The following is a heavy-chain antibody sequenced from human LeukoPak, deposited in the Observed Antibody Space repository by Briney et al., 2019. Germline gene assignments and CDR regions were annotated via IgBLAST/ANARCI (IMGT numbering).Heavy chain of an antibody. CDR3: ARGGGMDV. V-gene: IGHV3-48*01. CDR1: GFTFSSYS. J-gene: IGHJ6*02. CDR2: ISSSSSTI. Sequence: GGSLRLSCAASGFTFSSYSMNWVRQAPGKGLEWVSYISSSSSTIYYADPVKGRFTISRDNPKNTLYLQMNSLRAEDTAVYYCARGGGMDVWGQGTTVTVSS.